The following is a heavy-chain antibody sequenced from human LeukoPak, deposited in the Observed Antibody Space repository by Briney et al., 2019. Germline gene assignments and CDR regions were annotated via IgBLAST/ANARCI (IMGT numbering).Heavy chain of an antibody. D-gene: IGHD7-27*01. V-gene: IGHV4-39*01. J-gene: IGHJ4*02. CDR2: IYHSGNT. CDR3: ARPYKNWGFVY. Sequence: SETLSLTCTVFGGSISSYYWSWIRQPPGKGLEWIGSIYHSGNTYYNPSLKSRVTISVDTSKNQLSLKLKSVTAADTAVYYCARPYKNWGFVYWGQGILVTVSS. CDR1: GGSISSYY.